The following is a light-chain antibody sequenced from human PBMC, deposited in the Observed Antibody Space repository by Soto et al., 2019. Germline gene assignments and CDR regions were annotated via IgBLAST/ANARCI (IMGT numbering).Light chain of an antibody. Sequence: EIGMTQSPATLSVSPGERATLSCRASQSININLAWYQQKPGQAPRLLIYGASSRAAGIPDRFSGSGSGTDFTLTISRLEPEDFAVYYCQQYGSSPTFGQGTRLEIK. CDR2: GAS. CDR3: QQYGSSPT. CDR1: QSININ. V-gene: IGKV3-20*01. J-gene: IGKJ5*01.